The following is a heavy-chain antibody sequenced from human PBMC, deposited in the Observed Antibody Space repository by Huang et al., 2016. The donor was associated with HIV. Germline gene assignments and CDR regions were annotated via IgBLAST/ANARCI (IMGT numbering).Heavy chain of an antibody. CDR1: GDSVSSHY. Sequence: QVRLQESGPGLVKPSETLSLSCTVSGDSVSSHYWGWIRHPPGKGLEWIGTVYVSGTTKDNPRLKSRITISVETSKNGFSLNITSVSAADTAMYFCVRDQGRLAVGGIDNWFDPWGQGALVTVSS. D-gene: IGHD6-19*01. V-gene: IGHV4-59*02. CDR2: VYVSGTT. J-gene: IGHJ5*02. CDR3: VRDQGRLAVGGIDNWFDP.